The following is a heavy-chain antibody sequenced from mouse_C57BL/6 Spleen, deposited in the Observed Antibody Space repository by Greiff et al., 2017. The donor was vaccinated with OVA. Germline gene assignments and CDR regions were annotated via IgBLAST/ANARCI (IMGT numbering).Heavy chain of an antibody. CDR1: GYAFSSYW. CDR3: ARGEANWDAWFAY. CDR2: IYPGDGDT. V-gene: IGHV1-80*01. D-gene: IGHD4-1*01. J-gene: IGHJ3*01. Sequence: VQLQESGAELVKPGASVKISCKASGYAFSSYWMNWVKQRPGKGLEWIGQIYPGDGDTNYNGKFKGKATLTADKSSSTAYMQLSSLTSEDSAVYFCARGEANWDAWFAYWGQGTLVTVSA.